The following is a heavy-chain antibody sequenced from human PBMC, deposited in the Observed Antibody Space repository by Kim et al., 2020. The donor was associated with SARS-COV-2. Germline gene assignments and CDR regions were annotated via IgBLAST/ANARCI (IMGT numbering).Heavy chain of an antibody. Sequence: GGSLRLSCAASGFTFSSYWMSWVRQAPGKGLEWVANIKQDGSEKYYVDSVKGRFTISRDNAKNSLYLQMNSLRAEDTAVYYCARDSSGYYSPHDYWGQGTLVTVSS. CDR2: IKQDGSEK. CDR1: GFTFSSYW. D-gene: IGHD3-22*01. CDR3: ARDSSGYYSPHDY. V-gene: IGHV3-7*01. J-gene: IGHJ4*02.